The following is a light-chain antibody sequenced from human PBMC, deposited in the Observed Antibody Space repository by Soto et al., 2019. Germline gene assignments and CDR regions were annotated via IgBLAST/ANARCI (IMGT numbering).Light chain of an antibody. CDR3: QQYGSSPYT. CDR2: GAS. J-gene: IGKJ2*01. Sequence: EIVLTQSPGTLSLSPGERATLSCRASQSVGASYLAWYQQKPGQAPRLLIYGASSRATGIPDGFGGSGSGTDFTLAISRLEPEDFAVYYGQQYGSSPYTFGQGTKLEIK. V-gene: IGKV3-20*01. CDR1: QSVGASY.